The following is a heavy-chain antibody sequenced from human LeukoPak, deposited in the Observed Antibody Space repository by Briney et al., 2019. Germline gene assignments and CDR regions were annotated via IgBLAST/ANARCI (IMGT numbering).Heavy chain of an antibody. CDR1: GFTFSSYW. D-gene: IGHD6-13*01. Sequence: GGSLRLSCAASGFTFSSYWMSWVRQAPGKGLEWVANIKQDGNEKYYVDSVKGRFTISRDNAKNSLFLQMNSLRDEDTAVYYCARFRSNCYVDYWGQGTLVTVSS. V-gene: IGHV3-7*01. CDR3: ARFRSNCYVDY. J-gene: IGHJ4*02. CDR2: IKQDGNEK.